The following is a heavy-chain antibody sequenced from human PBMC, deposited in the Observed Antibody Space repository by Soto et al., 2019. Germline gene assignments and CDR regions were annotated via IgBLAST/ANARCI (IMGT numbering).Heavy chain of an antibody. Sequence: QVQLVQSGAEVKKPGASVKVSCKASGYTFTNYYMHWVRQAPGQGLEWMGIIYPSGGSTRNAQKXXXXXXXXXXXSTSTVYMELSSLRSEDTAVYYCARDISGPMDYWGRGTLVTVSS. CDR3: ARDISGPMDY. V-gene: IGHV1-46*01. CDR2: IYPSGGST. J-gene: IGHJ4*02. CDR1: GYTFTNYY. D-gene: IGHD3-10*01.